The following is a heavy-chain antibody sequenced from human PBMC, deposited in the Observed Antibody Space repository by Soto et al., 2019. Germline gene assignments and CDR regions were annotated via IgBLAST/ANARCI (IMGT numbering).Heavy chain of an antibody. Sequence: GASVKVSCKASGYTFTSYYMHWVRQAPGQGLEWMGIINPSGGSTSYAQKFQGRVTMTRDTSTSTVYMELSSLRSEDTAVYYRARKGWLDAFDIWGQGTMVTVSS. V-gene: IGHV1-46*01. CDR3: ARKGWLDAFDI. J-gene: IGHJ3*02. D-gene: IGHD6-19*01. CDR1: GYTFTSYY. CDR2: INPSGGST.